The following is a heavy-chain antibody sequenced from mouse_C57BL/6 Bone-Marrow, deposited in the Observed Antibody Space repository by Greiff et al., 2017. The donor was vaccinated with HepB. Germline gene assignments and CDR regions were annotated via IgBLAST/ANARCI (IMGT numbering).Heavy chain of an antibody. CDR2: IDPEDGDT. D-gene: IGHD2-12*01. Sequence: VQLQQSGAELVRPGASVKLSCTASGFNIKDYYMHWVKQRPEQGLEWIGRIDPEDGDTEYAPKFQGKATMTADTSYNTAYLQLSSRTSEDTAVYYCTVSIVTFDYGGQGTTLTVSS. CDR3: TVSIVTFDY. CDR1: GFNIKDYY. V-gene: IGHV14-1*01. J-gene: IGHJ2*01.